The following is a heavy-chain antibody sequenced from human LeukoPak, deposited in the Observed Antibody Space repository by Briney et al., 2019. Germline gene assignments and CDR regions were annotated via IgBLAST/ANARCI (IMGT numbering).Heavy chain of an antibody. V-gene: IGHV4-39*01. CDR1: GGYISSSTYY. CDR3: ARPTTPYPYYCGMDV. J-gene: IGHJ6*02. Sequence: KPSETLSLTRTVSGGYISSSTYYWGGIREPPGKGLEWIGSVYYGGTSHYHPSLKSRVTISVDTSKNQFSLKLSSVTAADTAVYYCARPTTPYPYYCGMDVWGQGTTVTVSS. D-gene: IGHD1-7*01. CDR2: VYYGGTS.